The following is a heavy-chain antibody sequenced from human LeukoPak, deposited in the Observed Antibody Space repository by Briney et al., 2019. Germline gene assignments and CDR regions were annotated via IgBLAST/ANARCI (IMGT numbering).Heavy chain of an antibody. J-gene: IGHJ5*02. Sequence: GGSLRLSCAASGFRFSDFTMTWVRQAPGKGPEWVSAIGGRGGSTYYADPLGGRFTISRDNSKDMVYVQMNSLKVEDTATYYCGKEGGAWGQGTKVTVSS. CDR1: GFRFSDFT. CDR2: IGGRGGST. V-gene: IGHV3-23*01. CDR3: GKEGGA. D-gene: IGHD3-16*01.